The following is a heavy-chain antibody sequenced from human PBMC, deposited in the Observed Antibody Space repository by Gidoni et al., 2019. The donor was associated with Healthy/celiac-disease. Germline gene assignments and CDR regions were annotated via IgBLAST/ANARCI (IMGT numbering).Heavy chain of an antibody. J-gene: IGHJ4*02. Sequence: EVQLVESGGGLVQPGGSLKLSCAASGFTFSGSAMHWVRQASGKGLEWVGRIRSKANSYATAYAASVKGRFTISRDDSKNTAYLQMNSLKTEDTAVYYCTRQTGVLFWTNWGQGTLVTVSS. CDR1: GFTFSGSA. CDR2: IRSKANSYAT. CDR3: TRQTGVLFWTN. D-gene: IGHD1-1*01. V-gene: IGHV3-73*02.